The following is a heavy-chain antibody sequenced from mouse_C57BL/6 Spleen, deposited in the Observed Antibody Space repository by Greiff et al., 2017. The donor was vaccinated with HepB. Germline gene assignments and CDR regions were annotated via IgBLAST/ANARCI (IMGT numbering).Heavy chain of an antibody. CDR2: IHPNHGGT. D-gene: IGHD3-2*02. V-gene: IGHV1-18*01. CDR1: GYTFTDYN. J-gene: IGHJ4*01. Sequence: EVQLQQSGPELVKPGASVKIPCKASGYTFTDYNMDWVKQIHGKSLEWIGDIHPNHGGTISNRKFKGKATLTVDKSSSTAYVELRSLTSVDTAVYYCARGPRQLRLRLDYWGQGTSVNVSS. CDR3: ARGPRQLRLRLDY.